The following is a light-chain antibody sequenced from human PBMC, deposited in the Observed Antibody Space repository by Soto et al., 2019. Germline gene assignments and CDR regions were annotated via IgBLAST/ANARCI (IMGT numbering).Light chain of an antibody. CDR1: QDIRNE. CDR2: AAS. V-gene: IGKV1-6*01. J-gene: IGKJ5*01. Sequence: AIQEIQSPSSLSASVGDRVTMTCGASQDIRNELSWYQQKPGKAPKFLIFAASNLQSGVPSRFSGSGSGTDFTLTISSLQPEDFATYYCQQANSFPITFGQGTRLEIK. CDR3: QQANSFPIT.